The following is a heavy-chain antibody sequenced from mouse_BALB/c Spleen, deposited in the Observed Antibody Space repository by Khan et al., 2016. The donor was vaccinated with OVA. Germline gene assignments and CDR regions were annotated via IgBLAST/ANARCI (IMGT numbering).Heavy chain of an antibody. CDR3: ARPPYFSYTLDH. J-gene: IGHJ4*01. V-gene: IGHV9-3-1*01. Sequence: QIQLVQSGPELKKPGETVKISCKASGYTFTNYGMNWVKQAPGKGLKWMGWINTYTGEPTYADDFKGRFVFSLETSASTAYLQISNLKNDDTATYFCARPPYFSYTLDHWGQGTSVTVSS. D-gene: IGHD2-10*01. CDR2: INTYTGEP. CDR1: GYTFTNYG.